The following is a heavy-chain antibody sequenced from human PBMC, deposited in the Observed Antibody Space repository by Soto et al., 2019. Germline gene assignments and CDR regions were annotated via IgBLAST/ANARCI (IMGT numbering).Heavy chain of an antibody. J-gene: IGHJ4*02. CDR3: AKKLRFLEWLLYAPLGY. CDR1: GFTFSSYA. CDR2: ISGSGGST. V-gene: IGHV3-23*01. Sequence: EVQLLESGGGLVQPGGSLRLSCAASGFTFSSYAMSWVRQAPGKGLEWVSAISGSGGSTYYADSVKGRFTISRDNSKNTLYLQMNSLRAEDTAVYYCAKKLRFLEWLLYAPLGYWGQGTLVTVSS. D-gene: IGHD3-3*01.